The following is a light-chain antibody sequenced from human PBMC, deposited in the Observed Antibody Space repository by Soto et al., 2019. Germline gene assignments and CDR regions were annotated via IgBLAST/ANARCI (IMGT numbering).Light chain of an antibody. V-gene: IGKV3-15*01. CDR3: QQYNTWPPYT. CDR1: QSVSSN. Sequence: DIVMTQSPGTLSVSPGERATLSCRASQSVSSNLAWYQQKPGQAPRLLIYDASNRATGIPARFSGSGSGTDFTLSISSLQSEDFAVYFCQQYNTWPPYTFGQGTKLEI. J-gene: IGKJ2*01. CDR2: DAS.